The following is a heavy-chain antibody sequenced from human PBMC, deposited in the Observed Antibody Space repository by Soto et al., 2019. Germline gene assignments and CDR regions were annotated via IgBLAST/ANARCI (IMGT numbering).Heavy chain of an antibody. J-gene: IGHJ6*02. CDR1: GYNFTRFG. Sequence: QFQLVQSGAEVKKPGASVKVSCKASGYNFTRFGISWVRQAPGHGLEWMGWMGAHSGHTRQAQKFQGRLTMTTDASMNTAYIELRSLTSDDTALYYCGREVQQLAQEDYYQGNGMDVWGQGTTVIVSS. D-gene: IGHD6-13*01. CDR3: GREVQQLAQEDYYQGNGMDV. CDR2: MGAHSGHT. V-gene: IGHV1-18*01.